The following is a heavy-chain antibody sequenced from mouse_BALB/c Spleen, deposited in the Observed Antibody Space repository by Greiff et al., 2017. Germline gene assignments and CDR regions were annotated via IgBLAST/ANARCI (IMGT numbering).Heavy chain of an antibody. CDR2: IDPENGDT. Sequence: VQLKESGAELVRSGASVKLSCTASGFNIKDYYMHWVKQRPEQGLEWIGWIDPENGDTEYAPKFQGKATMTADTSSNTAYLQLSSLTSEDTAVYYCKSYYDYDAWFAYWGQGTLVTVSA. CDR3: KSYYDYDAWFAY. J-gene: IGHJ3*01. CDR1: GFNIKDYY. D-gene: IGHD2-4*01. V-gene: IGHV14-4*02.